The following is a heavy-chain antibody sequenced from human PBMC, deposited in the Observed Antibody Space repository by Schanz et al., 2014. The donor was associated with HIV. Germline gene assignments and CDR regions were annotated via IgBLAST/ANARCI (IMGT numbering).Heavy chain of an antibody. CDR2: IWFDGRNK. CDR1: GFTFSSYG. V-gene: IGHV3-33*06. CDR3: AKDRNYYDSKYRGKGNYYYYYGMDV. D-gene: IGHD3-22*01. Sequence: QVQLVESGGGVAQPGRSLRLSCAASGFTFSSYGMHWVRQAPGKGLEWVAVIWFDGRNKYYEDSVKGRLTISRDNSKNTLYLQMKSLRAEDTAVYYCAKDRNYYDSKYRGKGNYYYYYGMDVWGQGTTVTVSS. J-gene: IGHJ6*02.